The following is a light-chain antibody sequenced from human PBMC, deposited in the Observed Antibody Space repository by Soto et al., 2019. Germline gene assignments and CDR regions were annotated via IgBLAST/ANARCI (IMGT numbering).Light chain of an antibody. V-gene: IGKV1-5*01. CDR2: GAY. J-gene: IGKJ1*01. CDR1: QSIRHY. CDR3: QHHNSYSQT. Sequence: DIQMTQSPPTLSASVGDRVTITCRASQSIRHYLAWYQQMPGKAPKLLIYGAYTLQSGVPSRFSCSGSGTEFTLTISSLQPDEFGTYFCQHHNSYSQTFGQGTKGEIK.